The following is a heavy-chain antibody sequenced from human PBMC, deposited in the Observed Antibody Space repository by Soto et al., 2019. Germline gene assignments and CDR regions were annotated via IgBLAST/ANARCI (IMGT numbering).Heavy chain of an antibody. Sequence: GGSLRLSCAASGFTFSNAWMSWVRQAPGKGLEWVGRIKSKTDGGTTDYAAPVKGRFTISRDDSKNTLYLQMNSLKTEDTAVYYCTTMTTVTTFDYYGMDVWGQGTTVTVSS. CDR1: GFTFSNAW. V-gene: IGHV3-15*01. CDR2: IKSKTDGGTT. CDR3: TTMTTVTTFDYYGMDV. J-gene: IGHJ6*02. D-gene: IGHD4-17*01.